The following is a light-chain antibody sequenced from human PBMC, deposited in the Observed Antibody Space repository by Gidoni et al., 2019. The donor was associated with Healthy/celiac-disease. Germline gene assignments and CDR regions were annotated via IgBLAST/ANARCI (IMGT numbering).Light chain of an antibody. J-gene: IGKJ2*03. CDR3: QQRSNWLYS. Sequence: LLTQSPATLSLSPGERATLSCRASQSVSSYLAWYQQKPGQAPRLLIYDASNRATGIPARFSGSGSGTDFTLTISSLEPEDFAVYYCQQRSNWLYSFGQGTKLEIK. CDR2: DAS. V-gene: IGKV3-11*01. CDR1: QSVSSY.